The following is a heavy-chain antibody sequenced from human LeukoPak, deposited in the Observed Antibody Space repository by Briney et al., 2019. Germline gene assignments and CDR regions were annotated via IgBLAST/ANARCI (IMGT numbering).Heavy chain of an antibody. J-gene: IGHJ4*02. CDR3: ARGGRRSRITMVRGALDY. CDR1: GGSFSGYY. D-gene: IGHD3-10*01. Sequence: SETLSLTCAVYGGSFSGYYWSWIRQPPGKGPEWIGEINHSGSTNYNPSLKSRVTISVDTSKNQFSLKLSSVTAADTAVYYCARGGRRSRITMVRGALDYWGQGTLVTVSS. V-gene: IGHV4-34*01. CDR2: INHSGST.